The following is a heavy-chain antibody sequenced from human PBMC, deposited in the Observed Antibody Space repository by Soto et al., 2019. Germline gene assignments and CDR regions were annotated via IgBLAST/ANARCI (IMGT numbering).Heavy chain of an antibody. J-gene: IGHJ4*02. V-gene: IGHV3-13*01. CDR3: AREGYGDYAHAIDY. D-gene: IGHD4-17*01. CDR2: IGTAGDT. CDR1: GFTFSSYD. Sequence: PGGSVRLSCAASGFTFSSYDMHWVRQATGKGLEWVSAIGTAGDTYYPGSVKGRFTISRETAKHSLYLQMHSLRAGYTAVYFCAREGYGDYAHAIDYWGQGALVAVSS.